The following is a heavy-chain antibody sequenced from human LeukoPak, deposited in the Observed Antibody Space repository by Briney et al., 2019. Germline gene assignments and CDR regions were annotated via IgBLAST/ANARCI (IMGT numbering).Heavy chain of an antibody. CDR1: GLTFNKYW. V-gene: IGHV3-7*01. Sequence: GGSLRLSCEASGLTFNKYWMTWVRQAPGKGLEWVANIKQDGREKYYVDSVKGRFTISRDNAKNSLYLQMNNLKAEDTAVYYCARDRPGYSSSYHYYYYMDVWGKGTTVTISS. J-gene: IGHJ6*03. CDR2: IKQDGREK. CDR3: ARDRPGYSSSYHYYYYMDV. D-gene: IGHD6-13*01.